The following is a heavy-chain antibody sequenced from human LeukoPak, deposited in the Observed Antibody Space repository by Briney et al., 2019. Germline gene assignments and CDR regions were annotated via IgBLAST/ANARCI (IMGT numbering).Heavy chain of an antibody. CDR3: ARAVITVGGPVAKCFDC. J-gene: IGHJ4*02. CDR2: IYYSGST. D-gene: IGHD3-16*01. CDR1: GGSFSTYY. Sequence: PSETLSLTCTVSGGSFSTYYWSLIGQPPGKGLEWIGYIYYSGSTDYNPSLKSRVTMSLDTSKNQFSLNLSSVTAADTAVYYCARAVITVGGPVAKCFDCWGQGTLVTVSS. V-gene: IGHV4-59*01.